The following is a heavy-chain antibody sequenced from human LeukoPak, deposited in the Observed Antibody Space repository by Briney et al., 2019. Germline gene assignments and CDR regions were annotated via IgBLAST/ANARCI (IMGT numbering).Heavy chain of an antibody. D-gene: IGHD4-23*01. CDR2: ISSSGAST. CDR3: AKKSPDSSGNPAYD. CDR1: GFIFRKYV. V-gene: IGHV3-23*01. J-gene: IGHJ4*02. Sequence: GGSLRLSCAASGFIFRKYVMSWVRQAPGKGLEWVSAISSSGASTYYADSVKGRFTISRDNSKNTLYLQMNSLRAEDTAVYYCAKKSPDSSGNPAYDWGQGTLVTVSS.